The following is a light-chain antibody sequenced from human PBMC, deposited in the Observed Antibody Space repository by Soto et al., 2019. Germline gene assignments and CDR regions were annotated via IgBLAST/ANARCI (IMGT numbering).Light chain of an antibody. J-gene: IGKJ5*01. Sequence: ALQSAESPSCLSLGGGGRITITCRASQGIRNDLGWYQQKPGKAPKLLIYAASSLQSGVQSRFSGSGSGTDFTLTMRSLQPDDFATYYCQSGYSTPLALGQGTRLEIK. CDR2: AAS. V-gene: IGKV1-6*01. CDR1: QGIRND. CDR3: QSGYSTPLA.